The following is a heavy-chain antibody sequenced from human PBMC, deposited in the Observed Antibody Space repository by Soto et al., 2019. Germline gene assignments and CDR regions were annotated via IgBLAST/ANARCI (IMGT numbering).Heavy chain of an antibody. J-gene: IGHJ4*02. CDR1: GGTFSSYA. CDR2: IIPIFGTA. V-gene: IGHV1-69*01. D-gene: IGHD6-19*01. Sequence: QVQLVQSGAEVKKPGSSVKVSCKASGGTFSSYAISWVRQAPGQGLEWMGGIIPIFGTANYAQKFQGRVTITADESTSTDYMELSSMRSEDTAVYYCAREGYSSGEFDYWGQGTLVTVSS. CDR3: AREGYSSGEFDY.